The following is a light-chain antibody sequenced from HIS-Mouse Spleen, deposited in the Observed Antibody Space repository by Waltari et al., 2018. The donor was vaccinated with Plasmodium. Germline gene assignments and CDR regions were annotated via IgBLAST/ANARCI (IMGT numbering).Light chain of an antibody. Sequence: QAALTQPAPLSGSPGQSIHIPITWTSSVRGGYNHVSWYQQHPGKAPKLMIYDVSNRPSGVSNRFSGSKSGNTASLTISGLQAEDEADYYCSSYTSSSTAFGTGTKVTVL. CDR3: SSYTSSSTA. V-gene: IGLV2-14*03. CDR1: SSVRGGYNH. CDR2: DVS. J-gene: IGLJ1*01.